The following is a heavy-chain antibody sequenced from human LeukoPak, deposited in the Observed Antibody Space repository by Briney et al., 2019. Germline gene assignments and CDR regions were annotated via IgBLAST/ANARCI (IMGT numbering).Heavy chain of an antibody. CDR3: AKGATPPYYDILTGYLDY. V-gene: IGHV3-30*18. D-gene: IGHD3-9*01. Sequence: GRSLRLSCAASGFTFSSYGMHWVRQAPAKGLEWVAVISYDGSNKYYADSVKGRFTISRDNSKNTLYLQMNSLRAEDTAVYYCAKGATPPYYDILTGYLDYWGQGTLVTVSS. J-gene: IGHJ4*02. CDR1: GFTFSSYG. CDR2: ISYDGSNK.